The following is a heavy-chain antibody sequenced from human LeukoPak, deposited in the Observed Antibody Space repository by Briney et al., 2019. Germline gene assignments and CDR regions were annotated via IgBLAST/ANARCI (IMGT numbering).Heavy chain of an antibody. CDR3: ATDVPAVTIFGY. J-gene: IGHJ4*02. CDR1: GFTFSTYW. CDR2: INSDGGST. D-gene: IGHD2-2*01. Sequence: GGSLRLSCAASGFTFSTYWMHWVRQAPGTGLAWVSLINSDGGSTNYADSVKGRFTISRDNAKNTLYLQMNSLRAEDTAVYYCATDVPAVTIFGYWGQGTLVTVSS. V-gene: IGHV3-74*01.